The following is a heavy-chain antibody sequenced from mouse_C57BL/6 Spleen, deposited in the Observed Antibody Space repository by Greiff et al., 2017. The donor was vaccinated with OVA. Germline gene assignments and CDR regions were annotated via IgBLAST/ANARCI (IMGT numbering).Heavy chain of an antibody. J-gene: IGHJ4*01. CDR3: ARSLYYGSSYGAMDY. CDR1: GYSFTSYY. Sequence: QVQLQQSGPELVKPGASVKISCKASGYSFTSYYIHWVKQRPGQGLEWIGWIYPGSGNTKYNEKFKGKATLTADTSSSTAYMQLSSLTSEDSAVYYCARSLYYGSSYGAMDYWGQGTSVTVSS. D-gene: IGHD1-1*01. CDR2: IYPGSGNT. V-gene: IGHV1-66*01.